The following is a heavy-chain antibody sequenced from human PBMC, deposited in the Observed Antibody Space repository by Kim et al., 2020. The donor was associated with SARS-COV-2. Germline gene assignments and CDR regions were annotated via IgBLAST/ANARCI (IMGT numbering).Heavy chain of an antibody. D-gene: IGHD1-26*01. CDR1: GFTFWGYT. V-gene: IGHV3-23*03. J-gene: IGHJ6*01. Sequence: GGSLRLSCAASGFTFWGYTMNWVRQAPGKGLEWVSLFYGGADATRYADSVQGRFTISRDNSKSTLYLQMTTLRVEDTAVYYCVKGTGFILPSDSTYNLDVWGQGTTVIVSS. CDR2: FYGGADAT. CDR3: VKGTGFILPSDSTYNLDV.